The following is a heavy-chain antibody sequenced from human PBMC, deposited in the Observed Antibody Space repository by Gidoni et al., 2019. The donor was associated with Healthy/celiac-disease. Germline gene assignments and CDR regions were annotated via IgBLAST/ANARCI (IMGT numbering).Heavy chain of an antibody. Sequence: QVQLVQSGAEVKTPGSSVKVSCKASGGTFSTYAISWVRQAPGQGLEGMGGIIPMFGTANYGQNFQGRVRITADESTSTAYMELGSLRSEDTAVYYCARGALSGSSYYYYYMDVWGKGTTVTVSS. CDR3: ARGALSGSSYYYYYMDV. CDR2: IIPMFGTA. D-gene: IGHD1-26*01. J-gene: IGHJ6*03. V-gene: IGHV1-69*01. CDR1: GGTFSTYA.